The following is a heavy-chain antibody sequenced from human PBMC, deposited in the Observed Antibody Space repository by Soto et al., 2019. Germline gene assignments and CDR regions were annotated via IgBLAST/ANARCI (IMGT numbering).Heavy chain of an antibody. CDR1: GFTFSSYS. D-gene: IGHD3-10*01. V-gene: IGHV3-48*02. CDR2: ISSSSSTI. J-gene: IGHJ6*02. Sequence: GGSLRLSCAASGFTFSSYSMNWVRQAPGKGLEWVSYISSSSSTIYYADSVKGRFTISRDNAKNSLYLQMNSLRDEDTAVYYCARRCRVRGWDYYGMDVWGQGNTVTVSS. CDR3: ARRCRVRGWDYYGMDV.